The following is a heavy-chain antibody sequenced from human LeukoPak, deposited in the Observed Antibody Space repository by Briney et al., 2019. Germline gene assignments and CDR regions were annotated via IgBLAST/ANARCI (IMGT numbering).Heavy chain of an antibody. CDR1: GGTFSSYA. CDR2: IIPIFGTA. V-gene: IGHV1-69*13. Sequence: GASVKVSCKASGGTFSSYAISWVRQAPGQGLEWMGGIIPIFGTANYAQKFQGRVTITADESTSTAYMELSSLRSEDTAVYYCARDQVTMIPSNFQHWGQGTLVTVSS. CDR3: ARDQVTMIPSNFQH. J-gene: IGHJ1*01. D-gene: IGHD3-22*01.